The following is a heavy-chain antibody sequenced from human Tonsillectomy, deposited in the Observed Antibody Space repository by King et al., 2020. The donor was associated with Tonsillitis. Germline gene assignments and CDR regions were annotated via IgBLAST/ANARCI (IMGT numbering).Heavy chain of an antibody. CDR2: INPNSGDT. Sequence: VQLVESGAEVKKPGASVKVSCKASGYGFTDYYLHWVRQAPGQGLEWMGWINPNSGDTNYAQKFQGRVTMTRDTSISTAHMELSRLRSDDTAKYYCARGPWTMIVAALYWGQGTLVTVSS. CDR1: GYGFTDYY. V-gene: IGHV1-2*02. D-gene: IGHD3-22*01. CDR3: ARGPWTMIVAALY. J-gene: IGHJ4*02.